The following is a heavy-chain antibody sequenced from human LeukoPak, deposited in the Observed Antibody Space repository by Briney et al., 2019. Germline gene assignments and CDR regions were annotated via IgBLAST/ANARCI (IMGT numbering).Heavy chain of an antibody. CDR2: ISANTTHI. CDR1: GFSFSSYS. V-gene: IGHV3-21*01. CDR3: TRGYASDY. J-gene: IGHJ4*02. D-gene: IGHD5-12*01. Sequence: GGSLRLSCAASGFSFSSYSINWVRQAPGKGLEWVSSISANTTHIYGADSLKGRFTISRDDAKNSLYLQLTSLRAEDTAVYYCTRGYASDYWGQGNLVAVSS.